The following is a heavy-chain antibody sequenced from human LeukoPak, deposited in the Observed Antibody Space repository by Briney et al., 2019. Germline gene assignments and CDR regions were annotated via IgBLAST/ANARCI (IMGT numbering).Heavy chain of an antibody. Sequence: ASVKVSCKASGGTFSSYAIGWVRQAPGQGLEWMGGIIPIFGTANYAQKFQGRVTITADESTSTAYMELSSLRSEDTAVYYCARVEWGVVAATEYYYFDYWGQGTLVTVSS. J-gene: IGHJ4*02. CDR1: GGTFSSYA. V-gene: IGHV1-69*13. CDR3: ARVEWGVVAATEYYYFDY. D-gene: IGHD2-15*01. CDR2: IIPIFGTA.